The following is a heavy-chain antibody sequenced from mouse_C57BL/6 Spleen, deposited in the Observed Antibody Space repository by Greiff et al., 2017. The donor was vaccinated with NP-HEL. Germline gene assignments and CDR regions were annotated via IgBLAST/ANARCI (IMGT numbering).Heavy chain of an antibody. CDR1: GYAFSSYW. CDR2: IYPGDGDT. Sequence: VKLQESGAELVKPGASVKISCKASGYAFSSYWMNWVKQRPGTGLEWIGQIYPGDGDTNYNGKFKGKATLTADKTSSTAYMQLSSLTSEDSAVYFCARGGGNYPAWFAYWGQGTLVTVSA. CDR3: ARGGGNYPAWFAY. D-gene: IGHD2-1*01. V-gene: IGHV1-80*01. J-gene: IGHJ3*01.